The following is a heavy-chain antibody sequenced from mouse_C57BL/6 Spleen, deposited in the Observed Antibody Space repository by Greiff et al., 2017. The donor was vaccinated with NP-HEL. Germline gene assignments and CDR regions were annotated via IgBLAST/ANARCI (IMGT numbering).Heavy chain of an antibody. Sequence: VQLQQSGAELVKPGASVKISCKASGYAFSSYWMNWVKQRPGKGLEWIGQIYPGDGDTNYNVKFKGKATLTADKASSTAYMQLSSLTSEDSAVYFCARSSAGSTSFAYWGQGTLVTVSA. D-gene: IGHD1-1*01. V-gene: IGHV1-80*01. CDR1: GYAFSSYW. CDR3: ARSSAGSTSFAY. CDR2: IYPGDGDT. J-gene: IGHJ3*01.